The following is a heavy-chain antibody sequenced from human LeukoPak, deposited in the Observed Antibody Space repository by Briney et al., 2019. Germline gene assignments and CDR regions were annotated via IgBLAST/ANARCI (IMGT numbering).Heavy chain of an antibody. J-gene: IGHJ4*02. CDR1: GFTFSNYV. CDR3: ARGDTSWLYVDY. D-gene: IGHD2-2*01. CDR2: ISASGGSP. Sequence: GGSLRLSCAASGFTFSNYVMSWVRQAPGKGLEWVSSISASGGSPYYAASVKGRFTISRDNSKNTLHLQMNSLRAGDTAVYYCARGDTSWLYVDYWGQGTLVTVSS. V-gene: IGHV3-23*01.